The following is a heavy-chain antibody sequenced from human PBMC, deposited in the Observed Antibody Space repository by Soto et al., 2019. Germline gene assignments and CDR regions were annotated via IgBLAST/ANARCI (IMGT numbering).Heavy chain of an antibody. CDR1: GFTFSSYA. J-gene: IGHJ4*02. Sequence: GGSLRLSCAASGFTFSSYAMTWVRQAPGKGLEWVSAISGSGGSTYYADSVKGRFTLSRNNSKNTLYLQMNSLRAEDTAVYYCAKDANIVTTSFDDWGQGTLVTVSS. CDR2: ISGSGGST. CDR3: AKDANIVTTSFDD. D-gene: IGHD5-12*01. V-gene: IGHV3-23*01.